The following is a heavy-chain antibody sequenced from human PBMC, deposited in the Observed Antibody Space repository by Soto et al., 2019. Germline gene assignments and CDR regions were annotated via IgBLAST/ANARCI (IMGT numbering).Heavy chain of an antibody. Sequence: QVQLVQSGAEVKKPGASVKVSCKASGYTFTRSGISWVRQAPGQGPEWMGWISSYNGDTNYAQTFQGRVTMTTDTSTSTAYMELRSLRADDTAVYYCVIEGVAPYYYYGMDVWGQGTPVTVSS. CDR1: GYTFTRSG. CDR2: ISSYNGDT. V-gene: IGHV1-18*01. D-gene: IGHD5-12*01. CDR3: VIEGVAPYYYYGMDV. J-gene: IGHJ6*02.